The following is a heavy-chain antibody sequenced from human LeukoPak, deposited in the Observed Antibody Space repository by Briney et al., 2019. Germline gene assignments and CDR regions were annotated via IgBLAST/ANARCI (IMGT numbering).Heavy chain of an antibody. CDR2: FDPEDGET. V-gene: IGHV1-24*01. J-gene: IGHJ5*02. CDR1: GYTLTELS. Sequence: GSVKGSCKVFGYTLTELSMHWVRQAPGKGLEWMGGFDPEDGETIYAQKFQGRVTMTEDTSTDTAYMELSSLRSEDTAVYYCATFRGLFYGSGSHNWFDPWGQGTLVTVSS. D-gene: IGHD3-10*01. CDR3: ATFRGLFYGSGSHNWFDP.